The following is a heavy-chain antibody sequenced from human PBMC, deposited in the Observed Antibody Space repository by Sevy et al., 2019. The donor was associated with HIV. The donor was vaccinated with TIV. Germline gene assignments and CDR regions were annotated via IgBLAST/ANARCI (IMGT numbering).Heavy chain of an antibody. CDR2: INGGGGST. J-gene: IGHJ5*02. Sequence: GGSLRLSCVASGFRFSAFGMAWVRQAAGEGLEWVSGINGGGGSTYYRNSVKGRFTVSRDNSKSTVYLQMNSLRADDTAVYYCAKAPYYDLWRHNYNNWFDPWGQGTLVTVSS. V-gene: IGHV3-23*01. CDR1: GFRFSAFG. D-gene: IGHD3-3*01. CDR3: AKAPYYDLWRHNYNNWFDP.